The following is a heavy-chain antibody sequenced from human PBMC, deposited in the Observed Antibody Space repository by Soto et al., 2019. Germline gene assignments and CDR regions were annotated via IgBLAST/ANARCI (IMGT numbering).Heavy chain of an antibody. CDR1: GFTFSIYS. CDR3: ARDRDSSSWLYYYYGMDV. D-gene: IGHD6-13*01. Sequence: GGSLRLSCAASGFTFSIYSMNWVRHAPGKGLEWVSSISSSSSYIYYADSVKGRFTISRDNAKNSLYLQMNSLRAEDTAVYYCARDRDSSSWLYYYYGMDVWGQGTTVTVSS. V-gene: IGHV3-21*01. CDR2: ISSSSSYI. J-gene: IGHJ6*02.